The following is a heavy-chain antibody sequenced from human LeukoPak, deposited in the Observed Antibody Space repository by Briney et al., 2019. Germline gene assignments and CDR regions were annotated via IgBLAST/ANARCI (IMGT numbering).Heavy chain of an antibody. CDR2: IGTAGDT. J-gene: IGHJ4*02. Sequence: GGSLRLSCAASGFTFSSYGMHWVRQATGKGLEWVSAIGTAGDTYYPGSVKGRFTISRENAKNSLYLQMHSLRAGDTAVYYCTRGPGDYWGQGTLVTVSS. CDR1: GFTFSSYG. V-gene: IGHV3-13*01. CDR3: TRGPGDY.